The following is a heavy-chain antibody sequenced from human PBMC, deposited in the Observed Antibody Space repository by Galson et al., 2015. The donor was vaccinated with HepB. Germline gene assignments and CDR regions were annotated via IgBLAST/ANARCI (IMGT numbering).Heavy chain of an antibody. CDR2: INHSGST. CDR3: ARRRSGSYQDY. V-gene: IGHV4-34*01. D-gene: IGHD3-10*01. Sequence: ETLSLTCAVYGGSFSGYYWSWIRQPPGKGLEWIGEINHSGSTNYNPSLKSRVTISVDTSKNQFSLKLSSVTAADTAVYYCARRRSGSYQDYWGQGTLVTVSS. J-gene: IGHJ4*02. CDR1: GGSFSGYY.